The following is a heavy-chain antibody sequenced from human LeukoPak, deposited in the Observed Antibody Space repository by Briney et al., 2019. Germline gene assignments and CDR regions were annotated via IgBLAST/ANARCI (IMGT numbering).Heavy chain of an antibody. CDR3: ARDTMVRGLTRFDP. CDR2: INPNSAGT. D-gene: IGHD3-10*01. CDR1: GYTFTDYY. J-gene: IGHJ5*02. Sequence: ASVKVSCKASGYTFTDYYIHWVRQAPGQGLEWMGWINPNSAGTNYAQKFQGRVTMTRDTSISTAYMELSSLRSDDTALYFCARDTMVRGLTRFDPWGQGTLVTVSS. V-gene: IGHV1-2*02.